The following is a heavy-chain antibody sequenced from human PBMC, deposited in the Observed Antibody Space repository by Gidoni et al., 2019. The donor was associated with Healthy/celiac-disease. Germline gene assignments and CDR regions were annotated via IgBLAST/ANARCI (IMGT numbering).Heavy chain of an antibody. D-gene: IGHD4-17*01. V-gene: IGHV3-64D*09. Sequence: EVQLVESGGGLVQPGGSLRLSCSASGFTFSSYAMHWVRQAPGKGLEYVSAISSNGGSTYYADSVKGRFTISRDNSKNTLYLQMSSLRAEDTAVYYCVKSDRRYYGGPDAFDTWGQGTMVTVSS. CDR1: GFTFSSYA. J-gene: IGHJ3*02. CDR3: VKSDRRYYGGPDAFDT. CDR2: ISSNGGST.